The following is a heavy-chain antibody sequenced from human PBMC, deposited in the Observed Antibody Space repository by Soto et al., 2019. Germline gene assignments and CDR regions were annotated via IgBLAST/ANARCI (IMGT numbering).Heavy chain of an antibody. J-gene: IGHJ5*02. CDR1: GGFISSYY. CDR3: XXXXXXKXXTGGWPWTAWFDP. V-gene: IGHV4-59*08. CDR2: IYYSGST. D-gene: IGHD2-15*01. Sequence: XSLTCTVSGGFISSYYWSWIRQPPGKGLEWIGYIYYSGSTNYNPSLKSRVTISVDTSKNQFSLKLCSVTAADTAMYYCXXXXXXKXXTGGWPWTAWFDPWGQGTLVTVSS.